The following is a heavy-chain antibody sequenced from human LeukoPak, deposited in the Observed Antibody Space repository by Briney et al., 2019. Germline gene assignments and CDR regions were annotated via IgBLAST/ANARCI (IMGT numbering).Heavy chain of an antibody. D-gene: IGHD6-13*01. CDR3: ARYSSSWS. V-gene: IGHV4-38-2*01. CDR1: GYSISSGYY. J-gene: IGHJ5*02. Sequence: PSETLSLTCAVSGYSISSGYYWGWIRQPPGKGLEWIGSIYHSGSTCYNPSLKSRVTISVDTSKNHFSLKLSSVTAADTAVYYCARYSSSWSWGQGTLVTVSS. CDR2: IYHSGST.